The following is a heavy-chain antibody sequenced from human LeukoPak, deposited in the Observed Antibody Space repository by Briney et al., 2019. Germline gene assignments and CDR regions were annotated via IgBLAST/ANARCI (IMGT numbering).Heavy chain of an antibody. Sequence: SETLSLTCTVSGGSISSYYWSWIRQPAGKGLEWIGRIYTSGSTNYNPSLKSRVTMSVDTSKNRFSLKLSSVTAADTAVYYCARVMGSVTKALGYFDLWGRGTLVTVSS. V-gene: IGHV4-4*07. CDR2: IYTSGST. D-gene: IGHD1-26*01. CDR3: ARVMGSVTKALGYFDL. J-gene: IGHJ2*01. CDR1: GGSISSYY.